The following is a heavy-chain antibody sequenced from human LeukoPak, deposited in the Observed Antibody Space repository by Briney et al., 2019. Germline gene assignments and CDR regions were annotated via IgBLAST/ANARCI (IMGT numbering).Heavy chain of an antibody. Sequence: GGSLRLSCAASGFTFNSYSMNWVRQAPGKGLEWVSSISSGSSYIYYVDSVKGRFTISRDNAKNSLYMQMNSLRAEDTAVYYCARGVVSIAARPPYFDYWGQGTLVTVSS. CDR3: ARGVVSIAARPPYFDY. CDR2: ISSGSSYI. V-gene: IGHV3-21*01. D-gene: IGHD6-6*01. CDR1: GFTFNSYS. J-gene: IGHJ4*02.